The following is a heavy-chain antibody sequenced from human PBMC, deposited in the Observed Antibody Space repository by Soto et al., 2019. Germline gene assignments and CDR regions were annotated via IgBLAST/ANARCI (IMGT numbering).Heavy chain of an antibody. CDR1: GFTFSSYS. J-gene: IGHJ6*02. D-gene: IGHD3-10*01. V-gene: IGHV3-21*01. CDR3: ARDRGYYGSGVDRTYYYYGMDV. Sequence: PGGSLRLSCAASGFTFSSYSMNWVRQAPGKGLEWVSSISSSSSYIYYADSVKGRFTISRDNAKNSLYLQMNSLRAEDTAVYYCARDRGYYGSGVDRTYYYYGMDVWGQGTTVTVSS. CDR2: ISSSSSYI.